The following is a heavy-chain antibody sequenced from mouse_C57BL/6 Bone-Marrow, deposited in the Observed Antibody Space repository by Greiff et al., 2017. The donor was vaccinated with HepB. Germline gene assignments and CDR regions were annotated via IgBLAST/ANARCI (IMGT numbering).Heavy chain of an antibody. D-gene: IGHD1-1*01. CDR1: GYTFTDYE. CDR2: IDPETGGT. Sequence: QVQLQQSGAELVRPGASVTLSCKASGYTFTDYEMHWVKQTPVHGLEWIGAIDPETGGTAYNQKFKGKAILTADKSSSTAYMELRSLTSEDSAVYYCTRPFYGSTPGYWGQGTTLTVSS. V-gene: IGHV1-15*01. CDR3: TRPFYGSTPGY. J-gene: IGHJ2*01.